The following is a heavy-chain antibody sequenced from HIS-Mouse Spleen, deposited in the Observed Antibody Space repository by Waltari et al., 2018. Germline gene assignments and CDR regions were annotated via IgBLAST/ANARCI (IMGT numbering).Heavy chain of an antibody. CDR1: GGSISSRSYY. D-gene: IGHD6-13*01. V-gene: IGHV4-39*07. CDR2: IYYSGST. J-gene: IGHJ2*01. CDR3: AREIPYSSSWYDWYFDL. Sequence: QLQLQESGPGLVKPSETLSLTCTVSGGSISSRSYYWGGSRQPPGKGLEWIGSIYYSGSTYYNPSLKSRVTISVDTSKNQFSLKLSSVTAADTAVYYCAREIPYSSSWYDWYFDLWGRGTLVTVSS.